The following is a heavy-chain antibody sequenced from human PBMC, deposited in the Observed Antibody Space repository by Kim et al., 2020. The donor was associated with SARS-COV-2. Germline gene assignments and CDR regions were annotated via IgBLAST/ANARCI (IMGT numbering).Heavy chain of an antibody. CDR2: IYHSGST. CDR3: ARGFGELSSYYFDY. Sequence: SETLSLTCAVSGGSISSSNWWSWVRQPPGKGLEWIGEIYHSGSTNYNPSLKSRVTISVDKSKNQFSLKLSSVTAADTAVYYCARGFGELSSYYFDYWGQGTLVTVSS. V-gene: IGHV4-4*02. CDR1: GGSISSSNW. D-gene: IGHD3-10*01. J-gene: IGHJ4*02.